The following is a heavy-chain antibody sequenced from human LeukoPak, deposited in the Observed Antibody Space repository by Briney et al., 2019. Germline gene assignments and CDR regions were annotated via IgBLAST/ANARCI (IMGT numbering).Heavy chain of an antibody. V-gene: IGHV1-69*05. J-gene: IGHJ5*02. CDR1: GGTFTNFA. Sequence: GASVKVSCKASGGTFTNFAIAWVRQAPGRGLEWMGGINPVFDTTNYAQGFQDRFTITRDEPTSTPYMELTSLRSDDTAVYYCARYFPNLTYFDPWGPGTLVSVSS. CDR2: INPVFDTT. D-gene: IGHD1-14*01. CDR3: ARYFPNLTYFDP.